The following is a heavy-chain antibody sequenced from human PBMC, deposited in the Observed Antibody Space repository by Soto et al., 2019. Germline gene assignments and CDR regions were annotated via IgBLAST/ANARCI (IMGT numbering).Heavy chain of an antibody. CDR1: GFTFSNYA. Sequence: GGSLRLSCAASGFTFSNYALSWVGQAPGGGLEWVSAISGNEGATWYADSVKGRFTISRDNSKNTVYEEMNTLSAEDTAIYYGATDRNYPRDQFDSWGRGTLVTVSS. D-gene: IGHD2-2*01. CDR3: ATDRNYPRDQFDS. CDR2: ISGNEGAT. J-gene: IGHJ4*02. V-gene: IGHV3-23*01.